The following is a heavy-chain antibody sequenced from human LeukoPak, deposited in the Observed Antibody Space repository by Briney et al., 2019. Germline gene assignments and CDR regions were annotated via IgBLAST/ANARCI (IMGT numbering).Heavy chain of an antibody. D-gene: IGHD5-12*01. V-gene: IGHV3-30*18. J-gene: IGHJ6*04. CDR1: GFTFSSYG. CDR3: AKRGYRGYYYGMDV. Sequence: GGSLRLSCAASGFTFSSYGMHWVRQAPGKGLEWVAVISYDGSNKYYADSVKGRFTISRDNSKNTLYLQMNSLRAEDTAVYYCAKRGYRGYYYGMDVWGKGTTVTVSS. CDR2: ISYDGSNK.